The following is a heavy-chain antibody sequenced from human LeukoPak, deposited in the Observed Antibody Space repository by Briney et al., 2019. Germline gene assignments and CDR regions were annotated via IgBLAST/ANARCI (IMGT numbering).Heavy chain of an antibody. Sequence: SETLSLTCTVSGGSISSYYWTWIRQPPGKGLEWIGYIYYSGTTNYNPSLKSRVTISVDTSKNQFSLKLSSVTAADTAVYYCARTTEAHSWRTRYYDYYMDVWGKGTTVTVSS. V-gene: IGHV4-59*01. J-gene: IGHJ6*03. CDR3: ARTTEAHSWRTRYYDYYMDV. D-gene: IGHD6-13*01. CDR2: IYYSGTT. CDR1: GGSISSYY.